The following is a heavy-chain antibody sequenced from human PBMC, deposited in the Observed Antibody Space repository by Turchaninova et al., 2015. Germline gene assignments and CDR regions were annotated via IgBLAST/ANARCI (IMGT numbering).Heavy chain of an antibody. V-gene: IGHV4-34*01. J-gene: IGHJ4*02. D-gene: IGHD6-19*01. CDR1: GGSFSGYY. Sequence: QVQLQQWGAGLLKPSETLSLTCAVYGGSFSGYYWSWIRQPPGKGLGWIGEINHSGSPNYNPSLKSRVTISVDTSKNQFSLKLSSVTAADTAVYYCAREGYSSGWYYFDYWGQGTLVTVSS. CDR2: INHSGSP. CDR3: AREGYSSGWYYFDY.